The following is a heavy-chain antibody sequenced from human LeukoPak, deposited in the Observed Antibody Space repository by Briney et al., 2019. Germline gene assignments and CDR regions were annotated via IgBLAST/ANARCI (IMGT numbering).Heavy chain of an antibody. CDR2: ISSSSSYI. Sequence: GGSLRLSCAASGFTFSSYGMNWVRQAPGKGLEWVSSISSSSSYIYYADSVKGRFTISRDNAKNSLYLQMNSLRAEDTAVYYCARGRYQGFPYYGMDVWGQGTTVTVSS. J-gene: IGHJ6*02. CDR1: GFTFSSYG. D-gene: IGHD2-2*01. CDR3: ARGRYQGFPYYGMDV. V-gene: IGHV3-21*01.